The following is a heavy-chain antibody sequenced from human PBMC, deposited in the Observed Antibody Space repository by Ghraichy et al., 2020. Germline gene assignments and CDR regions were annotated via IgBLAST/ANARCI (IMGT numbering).Heavy chain of an antibody. CDR2: ISYDGSNK. D-gene: IGHD5-18*01. Sequence: GGSLRLSCAASGFTFSSYGMHWVRQAPGKGLEWVAVISYDGSNKYYADSVKGRFTISRDNSKNTLYLQMNSLRAEDTAVYYCAKIGGRGYSYGGNYYFDYWGRGTLVTVSS. CDR3: AKIGGRGYSYGGNYYFDY. J-gene: IGHJ4*02. V-gene: IGHV3-30*18. CDR1: GFTFSSYG.